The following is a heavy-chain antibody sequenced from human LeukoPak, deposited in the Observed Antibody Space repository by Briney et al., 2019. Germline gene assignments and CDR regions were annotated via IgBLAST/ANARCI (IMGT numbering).Heavy chain of an antibody. V-gene: IGHV1-18*01. Sequence: GASVTVSCKASGYTFTYHGFSWVRQAPGQGLEWMGWISSYNGNTNYLEKFQGRLTMTTDTSTSTTYMELRSLTSDDTAVYYCARDRASAGTGGAYWGQGSLVTASS. CDR1: GYTFTYHG. CDR2: ISSYNGNT. CDR3: ARDRASAGTGGAY. J-gene: IGHJ4*02. D-gene: IGHD6-13*01.